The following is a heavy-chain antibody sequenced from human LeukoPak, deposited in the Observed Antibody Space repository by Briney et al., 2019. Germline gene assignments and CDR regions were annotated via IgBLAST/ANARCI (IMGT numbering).Heavy chain of an antibody. CDR3: ARHVNYYGSGSYGSGYYYYMDV. CDR1: GGSISSYY. D-gene: IGHD3-10*01. J-gene: IGHJ6*03. CDR2: IYYSGST. Sequence: SETLSLTCTVSGGSISSYYWSWIRQPPGKGLEWIGYIYYSGSTNYNPSLKSRVTISVDTSKNQFSLKLSSVTAADTAVYYCARHVNYYGSGSYGSGYYYYMDVWGKGTTVTISS. V-gene: IGHV4-59*01.